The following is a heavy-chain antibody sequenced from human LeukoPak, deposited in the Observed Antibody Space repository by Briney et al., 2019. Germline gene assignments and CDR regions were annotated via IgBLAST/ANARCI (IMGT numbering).Heavy chain of an antibody. CDR2: ISYDVRNT. J-gene: IGHJ6*02. D-gene: IGHD5-12*01. CDR1: RFTFSSYG. CDR3: AILNSGWPNLGGLDV. V-gene: IGHV3-30*19. Sequence: PGGSLRLSCVASRFTFSSYGMHWVRQAPGKGLEWVAVISYDVRNTDYADSVKGRFTISRDNSKNTLFLQMRSLRPDDTALYHCAILNSGWPNLGGLDVWGQGTMVTVSS.